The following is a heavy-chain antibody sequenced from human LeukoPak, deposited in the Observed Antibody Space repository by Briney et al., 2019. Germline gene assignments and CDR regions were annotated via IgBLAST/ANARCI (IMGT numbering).Heavy chain of an antibody. D-gene: IGHD3-22*01. V-gene: IGHV4-4*07. CDR3: ARVGDSSGITWFDP. J-gene: IGHJ5*02. Sequence: SETLSLTCTGSGGSISSYYWSWIRQPAGKGLEWIGRIYTSGSTNYNPSLKSRVTMSVDTSKNQFSLKLSSVTAADTAVYYCARVGDSSGITWFDPWGQGTLVTVSS. CDR1: GGSISSYY. CDR2: IYTSGST.